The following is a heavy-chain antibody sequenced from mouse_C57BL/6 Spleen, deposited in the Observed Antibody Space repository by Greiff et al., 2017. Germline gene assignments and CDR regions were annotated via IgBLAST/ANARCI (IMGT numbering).Heavy chain of an antibody. D-gene: IGHD3-1*01. CDR1: GYAFTNYL. Sequence: VQLQQSGAELVRPGTSVKVSCKASGYAFTNYLIEWVKQRPGQGLEWIGVINPGSGGTNYNEKFKGKATLTADKSSSTAYMQRSSLTSEDSAVYFCAREGAFSMDYWGQGTSVTVSS. CDR3: AREGAFSMDY. CDR2: INPGSGGT. V-gene: IGHV1-54*01. J-gene: IGHJ4*01.